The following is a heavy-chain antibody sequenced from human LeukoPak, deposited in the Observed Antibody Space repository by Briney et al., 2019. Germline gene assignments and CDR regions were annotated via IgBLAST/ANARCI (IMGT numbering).Heavy chain of an antibody. V-gene: IGHV3-7*03. CDR1: GFTFSSYW. CDR3: AGGGYYDSSGYVDY. D-gene: IGHD3-22*01. J-gene: IGHJ4*02. CDR2: IKQDGSEK. Sequence: GGSLRLSCAASGFTFSSYWMSWVRQAPGKGLEWVANIKQDGSEKYYVDSVKGRFTISRDNAKNSLYLQMNSLRAEDTAVYYCAGGGYYDSSGYVDYWGQGTLVTVSS.